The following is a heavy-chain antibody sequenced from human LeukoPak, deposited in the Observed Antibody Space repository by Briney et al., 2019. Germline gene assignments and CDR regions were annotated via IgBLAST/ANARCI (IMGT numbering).Heavy chain of an antibody. CDR1: GGSFSGYY. J-gene: IGHJ6*03. CDR3: ARGRQDVTMIVVVMTAVSYYLDV. Sequence: SETLSLTCAVCGGSFSGYYWTWIRQTPEKGLEWIGEMNPSGSTNYNPSLKSRVTISVATSKNQFSLELSSVTAADTAVYYCARGRQDVTMIVVVMTAVSYYLDVWGKGTTVTVS. D-gene: IGHD3-22*01. CDR2: MNPSGST. V-gene: IGHV4-34*01.